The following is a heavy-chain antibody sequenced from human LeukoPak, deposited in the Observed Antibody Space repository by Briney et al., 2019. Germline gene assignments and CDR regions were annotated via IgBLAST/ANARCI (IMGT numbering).Heavy chain of an antibody. D-gene: IGHD1-1*01. CDR2: ISHGGAAHDSVTT. CDR3: ANRLLRSGTGAFDI. Sequence: PSETLSLTCTVSGDSVSRGYYCGWIRQPPGKGPEWIGSISHGGAAHDSVTTFYNPFLKSRVTMSVDTSKNQFSLRLTSVTAADTALYFCANRLLRSGTGAFDIWGQGTVVIVSS. V-gene: IGHV4-38-2*02. J-gene: IGHJ3*02. CDR1: GDSVSRGYY.